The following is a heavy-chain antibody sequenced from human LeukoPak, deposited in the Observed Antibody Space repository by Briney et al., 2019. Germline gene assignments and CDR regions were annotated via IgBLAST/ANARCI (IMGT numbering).Heavy chain of an antibody. CDR3: ARKYCSGGSCYDPVGDV. D-gene: IGHD2-15*01. CDR1: GGTFSSYA. CDR2: IIPILGIA. Sequence: SVKVSCKASGGTFSSYAISWVRQAPGQGLEWMGRIIPILGIANYAQKFQGRVTITADKSTSTAYMELSSLGSEDTAVYYCARKYCSGGSCYDPVGDVWGQGTTVTVSS. J-gene: IGHJ6*02. V-gene: IGHV1-69*04.